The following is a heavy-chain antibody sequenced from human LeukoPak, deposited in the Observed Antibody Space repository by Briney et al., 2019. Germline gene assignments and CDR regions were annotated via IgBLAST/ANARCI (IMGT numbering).Heavy chain of an antibody. V-gene: IGHV3-23*01. CDR3: AKRGSSGWFDY. CDR1: GFTFSNSA. CDR2: ISISGVNT. J-gene: IGHJ4*02. D-gene: IGHD6-19*01. Sequence: GGSLRLSCAASGFTFSNSAMSWVRQAPGKGLEWVSSISISGVNTYYADSVKGRFTISRDISKNTLYQQMNSLRAEDTAVYYCAKRGSSGWFDYWGQGTLVTVSS.